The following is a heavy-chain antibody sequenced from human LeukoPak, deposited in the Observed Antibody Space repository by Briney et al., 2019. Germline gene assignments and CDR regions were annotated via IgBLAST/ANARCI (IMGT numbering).Heavy chain of an antibody. CDR3: AKGAYGDAAYMDV. CDR2: ISWNSGSI. CDR1: GFTFDDYA. Sequence: PGGSLRLSCAASGFTFDDYAMHWVRQAPGKGLEWVSGISWNSGSIGYADSVKGRFTISRDNAKNSLYLQMNSLRAEDTALYYCAKGAYGDAAYMDVWGKGTTVTISS. V-gene: IGHV3-9*01. J-gene: IGHJ6*03. D-gene: IGHD4-17*01.